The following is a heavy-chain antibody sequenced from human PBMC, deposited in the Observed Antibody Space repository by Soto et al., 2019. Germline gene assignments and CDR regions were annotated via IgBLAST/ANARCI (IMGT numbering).Heavy chain of an antibody. Sequence: VEAGGGLFQAGGSTRLSWLASGFTVSRYDMAWVRQAPGKGLEWASIIQTGGATYYTDSAQGRFTISRDTSRNTVYLQMSSLRVEDTGVYSCVRVLYDSGVVDFWGQGSPITVS. D-gene: IGHD5-12*01. CDR3: VRVLYDSGVVDF. J-gene: IGHJ4*02. CDR2: IQTGGAT. V-gene: IGHV3-53*01. CDR1: GFTVSRYD.